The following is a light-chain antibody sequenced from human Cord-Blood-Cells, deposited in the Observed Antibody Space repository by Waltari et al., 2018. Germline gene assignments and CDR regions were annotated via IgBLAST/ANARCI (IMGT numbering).Light chain of an antibody. Sequence: QSALTQPASVSRSPGQSITISCTGTSSDVGGYTLVSWYQQHPGKAPKLMIYEGSKRPSAVAKRFPGSKSGNMASLTISGLQAEDEADYYCCSYAGSSTLVFGGGTKLTVL. CDR3: CSYAGSSTLV. V-gene: IGLV2-23*01. CDR2: EGS. CDR1: SSDVGGYTL. J-gene: IGLJ3*02.